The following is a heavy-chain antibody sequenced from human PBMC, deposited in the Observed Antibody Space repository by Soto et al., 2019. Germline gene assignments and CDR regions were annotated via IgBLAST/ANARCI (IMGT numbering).Heavy chain of an antibody. D-gene: IGHD3-3*01. Sequence: EVQLLESGGGLVQHGGSLRLSCAASGFTFSSYAMSWVRQAPGKGLEWVSAISGSGGSTYYADSVKGRFTISRDNSKNTLYLQMNSLRAEDTAVYYCAKKGGVVGYYDFRSGYDRGFLFDYWGQGTLVTVSS. CDR3: AKKGGVVGYYDFRSGYDRGFLFDY. CDR2: ISGSGGST. J-gene: IGHJ4*02. CDR1: GFTFSSYA. V-gene: IGHV3-23*01.